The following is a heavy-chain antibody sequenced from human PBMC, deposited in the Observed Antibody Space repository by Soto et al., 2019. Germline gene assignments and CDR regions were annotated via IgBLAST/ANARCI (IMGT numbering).Heavy chain of an antibody. CDR3: ARSEEDSDYYYYGMDV. CDR2: TYYRSRWYS. J-gene: IGHJ6*02. V-gene: IGHV6-1*01. CDR1: GDTVSSNSVA. Sequence: SQTLSLTCVGSGDTVSSNSVAWNWVRQSPSRGLEWLGRTYYRSRWYSDYAVSVKSRIDINADTSKNQVSLQLNSVTPEDTAVYYCARSEEDSDYYYYGMDVWGQGTTVTVSS. D-gene: IGHD2-15*01.